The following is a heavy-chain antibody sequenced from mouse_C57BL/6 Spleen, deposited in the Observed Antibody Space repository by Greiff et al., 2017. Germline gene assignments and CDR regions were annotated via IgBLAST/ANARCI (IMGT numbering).Heavy chain of an antibody. D-gene: IGHD1-1*02. CDR1: GFTFSDYY. CDR3: ARDRGSYYYFDY. Sequence: EVQRVESEGGLVQPGSSMKLSCTASGFTFSDYYMAWVRQVPEKGLEWVANINYDGSSTYYLDSLKSRFIISRDNAKNILYLQMSSLKSEDTATYYCARDRGSYYYFDYWGQGTTRTVSS. CDR2: INYDGSST. V-gene: IGHV5-16*01. J-gene: IGHJ2*01.